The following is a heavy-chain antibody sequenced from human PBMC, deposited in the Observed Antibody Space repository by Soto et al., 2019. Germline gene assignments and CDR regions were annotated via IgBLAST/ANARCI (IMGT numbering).Heavy chain of an antibody. J-gene: IGHJ4*02. V-gene: IGHV4-31*03. CDR3: AIGEPYGYFAY. CDR1: GGSLSSVGYY. CDR2: IYNKGNT. D-gene: IGHD1-1*01. Sequence: QVQLQESGPRLEKPSQTLSLTCTVSGGSLSSVGYYWSWIRQHPVKGLELIGYIYNKGNTYYNPSLERRTTVSRDTSKIQFALKVTSVTAADTAVYYCAIGEPYGYFAYWGQGTLVTVSS.